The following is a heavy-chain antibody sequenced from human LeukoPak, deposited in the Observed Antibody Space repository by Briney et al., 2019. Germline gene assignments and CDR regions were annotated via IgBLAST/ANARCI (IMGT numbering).Heavy chain of an antibody. V-gene: IGHV4-39*07. Sequence: SETLSLTCTVSGGSISSISHYWSWIRQSPGQGLEWIVSIYYSGRTYYNPSLKRRTTISLDTSKHQFSLKLSSVTAADTAVYYCARDTGLSIAARGEVNWYFDLWGRGTLVTVSS. D-gene: IGHD6-6*01. CDR2: IYYSGRT. J-gene: IGHJ2*01. CDR3: ARDTGLSIAARGEVNWYFDL. CDR1: GGSISSISHY.